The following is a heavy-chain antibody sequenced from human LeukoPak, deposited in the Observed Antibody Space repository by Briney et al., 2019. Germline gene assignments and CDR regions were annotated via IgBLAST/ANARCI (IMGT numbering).Heavy chain of an antibody. CDR2: IYSGGST. CDR3: ARALNEEADY. V-gene: IGHV3-66*01. CDR1: GFTFSSYA. J-gene: IGHJ4*02. D-gene: IGHD1-1*01. Sequence: GGSLRLSCAASGFTFSSYAMSWVRQAPGKGLEWVSVIYSGGSTYYADSVKGRFTISRDNSKNTLYLQMNSLRAEDTAVYYCARALNEEADYWGQGTLVTVSS.